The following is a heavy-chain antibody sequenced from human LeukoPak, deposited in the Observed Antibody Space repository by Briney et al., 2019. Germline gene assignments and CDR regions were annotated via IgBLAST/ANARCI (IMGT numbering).Heavy chain of an antibody. Sequence: TGGSLRLSCAASGFSFRDFWMTWVRQAPGKGLEWVANINQGGSVKYYVDSVKGRFTISRDDAESSLYVQMNSLRDEDTAAYYCARFGYSGWNLEYWGQGTLVTVSS. V-gene: IGHV3-7*01. J-gene: IGHJ4*02. D-gene: IGHD5-12*01. CDR2: INQGGSVK. CDR3: ARFGYSGWNLEY. CDR1: GFSFRDFW.